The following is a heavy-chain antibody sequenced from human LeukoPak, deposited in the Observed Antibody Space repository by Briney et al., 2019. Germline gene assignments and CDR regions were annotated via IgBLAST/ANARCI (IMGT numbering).Heavy chain of an antibody. D-gene: IGHD6-19*01. CDR1: GFTFSSYA. J-gene: IGHJ4*02. CDR3: AKPDLLSIEVAGHLDY. V-gene: IGHV3-23*01. CDR2: ISGSGGST. Sequence: GGSLRLSCAASGFTFSSYAMSWVRQAPGKGLEWVSAISGSGGSTYYADSVKGRFTISRDNSKNTLYLQMNSLRAEDTAVYYCAKPDLLSIEVAGHLDYWGQGTLVTVSS.